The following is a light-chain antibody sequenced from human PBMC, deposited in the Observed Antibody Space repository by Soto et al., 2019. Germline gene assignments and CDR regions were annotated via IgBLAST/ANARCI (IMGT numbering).Light chain of an antibody. J-gene: IGKJ1*01. V-gene: IGKV3-15*01. CDR2: GAS. CDR3: QQYNNWPWT. CDR1: QSVSSN. Sequence: EIVMTQSPATLSVSPGERATLSCRASQSVSSNLVWYQQKPGQAPRLLIYGASTRATGIPARFSGSGSGTEFTLTISSLHSEDFAVYYCQQYNNWPWTFGQGTKVEIK.